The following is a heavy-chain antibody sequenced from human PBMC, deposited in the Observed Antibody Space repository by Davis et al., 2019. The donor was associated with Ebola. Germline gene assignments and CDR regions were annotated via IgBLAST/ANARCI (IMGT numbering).Heavy chain of an antibody. V-gene: IGHV3-23*01. CDR1: GFIFSTYA. CDR2: ISGTGGST. D-gene: IGHD3-3*01. CDR3: AKQPKSYYDFWSGYSRDFYMDV. Sequence: GESLKISCAASGFIFSTYAMSWVRQTPGKGLEWVSVISGTGGSTYYAVSVRGRFTISRDNSNNPLFLQMNSLRAEDTAIYYCAKQPKSYYDFWSGYSRDFYMDVWGKGTTVTVSS. J-gene: IGHJ6*03.